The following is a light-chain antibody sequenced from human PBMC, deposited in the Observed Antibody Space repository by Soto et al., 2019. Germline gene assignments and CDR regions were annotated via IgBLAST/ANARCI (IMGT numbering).Light chain of an antibody. CDR1: QSINRW. J-gene: IGKJ4*01. CDR2: KAS. Sequence: DIQMTQSPSTLSAAVGDRVTITCRASQSINRWLAWYQQSPGKAPKILIHKASSLKAGLPSRFSGSVSGTEFTLTISSVQPDDLATYFCLQYNIYPLNFGGGTTVEIK. V-gene: IGKV1-5*03. CDR3: LQYNIYPLN.